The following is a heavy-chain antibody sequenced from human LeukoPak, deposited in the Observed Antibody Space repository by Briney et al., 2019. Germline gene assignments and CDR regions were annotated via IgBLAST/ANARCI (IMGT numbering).Heavy chain of an antibody. D-gene: IGHD4/OR15-4a*01. CDR1: GGSISSGSYY. J-gene: IGHJ4*02. CDR3: ARDLPTTYDY. V-gene: IGHV4-61*02. Sequence: SQTLSLTCTVSGGSISSGSYYWSWIRQPAWKGLEWIGRIYTSGSTNYNPSLKSRVTISVDTSKNQFSLKLSSVTAADTAVYYCARDLPTTYDYWGQGALVTVSS. CDR2: IYTSGST.